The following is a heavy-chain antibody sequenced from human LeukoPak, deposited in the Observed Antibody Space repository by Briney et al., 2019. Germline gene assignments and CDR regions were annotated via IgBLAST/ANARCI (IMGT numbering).Heavy chain of an antibody. CDR2: INPSGGST. CDR3: AREGAYYDSSGYYDNWFDP. D-gene: IGHD3-22*01. V-gene: IGHV1-46*01. Sequence: ASVKVSCKASGYTFTSYSMHWVRQAPGQGLEWMGIINPSGGSTSYAQKFQGRVTMTRDTSTSTVYMELSSLRSEDTAVYYCAREGAYYDSSGYYDNWFDPWGQGTLVTVSS. CDR1: GYTFTSYS. J-gene: IGHJ5*02.